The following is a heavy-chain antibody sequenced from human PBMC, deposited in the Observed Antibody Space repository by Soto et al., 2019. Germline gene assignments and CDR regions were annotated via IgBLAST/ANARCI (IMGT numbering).Heavy chain of an antibody. CDR2: ISAYNGNT. J-gene: IGHJ5*02. CDR1: GYTFTSYG. CDR3: AREYRGAYYYDCSGYSYDPNWFDP. V-gene: IGHV1-18*04. D-gene: IGHD3-22*01. Sequence: GASVKVSCKASGYTFTSYGISWERQAPGQGLEWMGWISAYNGNTNYAQKLQGRVTMTTDTSTSTAYMELRSLRSDDTAVYYCAREYRGAYYYDCSGYSYDPNWFDPWGRGSLVTVSS.